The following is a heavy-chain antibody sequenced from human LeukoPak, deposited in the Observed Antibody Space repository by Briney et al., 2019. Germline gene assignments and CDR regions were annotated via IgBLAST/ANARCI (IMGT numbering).Heavy chain of an antibody. CDR3: AKKLGTVDDY. Sequence: GGSLRLSCAASGFTVSTNYMSWVRQSPGKGLEWVSVIYSGGSPYYADSVKGRFTISRDNSKNTLYLQMNSLRVEDTAMYYCAKKLGTVDDYWGQGTLVTVSS. CDR1: GFTVSTNY. D-gene: IGHD7-27*01. J-gene: IGHJ4*02. CDR2: IYSGGSP. V-gene: IGHV3-53*01.